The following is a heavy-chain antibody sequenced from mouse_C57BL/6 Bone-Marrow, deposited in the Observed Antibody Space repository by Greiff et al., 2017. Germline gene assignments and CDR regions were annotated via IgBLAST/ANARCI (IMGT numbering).Heavy chain of an antibody. V-gene: IGHV14-4*01. J-gene: IGHJ2*01. Sequence: EVQLQQSGAELVRPGASVKLSCTASGFNIKDDYMHWVKQRPEQGLEWIGWIDPENGDTEYASKFQGKATITVDTSSNTAYLQLSSLTSEDTAVYYCARSGYYWYYFDYWGQGTTLTVSS. CDR1: GFNIKDDY. D-gene: IGHD2-3*01. CDR2: IDPENGDT. CDR3: ARSGYYWYYFDY.